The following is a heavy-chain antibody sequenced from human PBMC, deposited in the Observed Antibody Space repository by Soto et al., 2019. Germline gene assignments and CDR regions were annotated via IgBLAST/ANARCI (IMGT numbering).Heavy chain of an antibody. CDR1: GYTFTSYG. D-gene: IGHD2-2*02. CDR2: ISAYNGNT. CDR3: ARVSSEGYCSSTSCYNPLDYFDY. J-gene: IGHJ4*02. Sequence: ASVKVSCKASGYTFTSYGISWVRQAPGQGLEWMGWISAYNGNTNYAQKLQGRVTMTTDTSTSTAYMELRSLRSDDTAVYYCARVSSEGYCSSTSCYNPLDYFDYWGQGTLVTAPQ. V-gene: IGHV1-18*04.